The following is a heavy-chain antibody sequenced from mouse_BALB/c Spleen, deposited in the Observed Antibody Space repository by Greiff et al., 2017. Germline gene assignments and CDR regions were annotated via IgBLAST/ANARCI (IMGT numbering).Heavy chain of an antibody. J-gene: IGHJ4*01. Sequence: VQLQQPGAELVKPGASVKLSCKASGYTFTSYWMHWVKQRPEQGLEWIGRIDPANGNTKYDPKFQGKATITADTSSNTAYLQLSSLTSEDTAVYYCASSYGYRYAMDYWGQGTSVTVSS. CDR1: GYTFTSYW. V-gene: IGHV14-3*02. CDR2: IDPANGNT. CDR3: ASSYGYRYAMDY. D-gene: IGHD2-2*01.